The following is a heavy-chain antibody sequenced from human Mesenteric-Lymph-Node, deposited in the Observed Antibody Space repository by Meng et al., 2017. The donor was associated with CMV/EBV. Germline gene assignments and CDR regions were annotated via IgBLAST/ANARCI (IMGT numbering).Heavy chain of an antibody. V-gene: IGHV3-30*04. CDR3: AKDNQQWLGTNYFDY. CDR2: ISYDGRDK. CDR1: GFTFTDYA. J-gene: IGHJ4*02. D-gene: IGHD6-19*01. Sequence: GESLKISCAASGFTFTDYAMNWVRQAPGKGLEWVAVISYDGRDKYYADSAKGRFTISRDNSKNTLYLQMNSLRAEDTAVYYCAKDNQQWLGTNYFDYWGQGTLVTVSS.